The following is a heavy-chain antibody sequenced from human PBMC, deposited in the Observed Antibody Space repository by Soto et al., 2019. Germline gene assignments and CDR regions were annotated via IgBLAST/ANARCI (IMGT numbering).Heavy chain of an antibody. CDR1: GGSISSGGYY. CDR2: IYYSGST. V-gene: IGHV4-31*03. CDR3: ARDAFAGDYGDYWFDP. D-gene: IGHD4-17*01. Sequence: QVQLQESGPGLVKPSQTLSLTCTVSGGSISSGGYYWSWIRQHPGKGLEWIGYIYYSGSTYYNPSLKSRVTISVDTSKNQFSLKLSSVTPADTAVYYCARDAFAGDYGDYWFDPWGQGTLVTVSS. J-gene: IGHJ5*02.